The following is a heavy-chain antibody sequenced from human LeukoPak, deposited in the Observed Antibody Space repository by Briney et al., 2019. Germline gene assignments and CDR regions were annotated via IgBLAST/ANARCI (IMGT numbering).Heavy chain of an antibody. J-gene: IGHJ4*02. V-gene: IGHV3-7*01. CDR2: IKQDGSEK. CDR3: ARDGHFDY. CDR1: GLTFSSYW. Sequence: PGGSLRLSCAASGLTFSSYWMSWVRQAPREGLEWVANIKQDGSEKYYVDSVKGRFTISRDNAKNSLYLQMNSLRAEDTAVYYCARDGHFDYWGQGTLVTVSS.